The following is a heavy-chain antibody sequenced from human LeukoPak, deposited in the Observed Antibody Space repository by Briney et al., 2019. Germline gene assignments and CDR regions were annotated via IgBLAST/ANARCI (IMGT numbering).Heavy chain of an antibody. Sequence: GATVKISCKAFGYTFTDYYIHWVKEAPGKGLEWMGRVDPEDGETTYAEKFQGRVTITADTSTDTAYMELNNLRSEDTAVYYCATMTTFDPWGQGTPVTVSP. J-gene: IGHJ5*02. V-gene: IGHV1-69-2*01. CDR2: VDPEDGET. CDR3: ATMTTFDP. CDR1: GYTFTDYY. D-gene: IGHD4-11*01.